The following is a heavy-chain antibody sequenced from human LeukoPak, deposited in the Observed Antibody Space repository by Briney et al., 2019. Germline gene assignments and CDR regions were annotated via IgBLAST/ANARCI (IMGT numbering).Heavy chain of an antibody. CDR1: GFTFSSYW. V-gene: IGHV3-74*01. CDR2: INSDGSST. CDR3: ASQYYYDSSGYHREHDY. Sequence: GGSLRLSCAASGFTFSSYWMHWVRQAPGKGLVWVSRINSDGSSTSYADSVKGRFTISRDNAKNTLYLQMNSLRAEDTAVYYCASQYYYDSSGYHREHDYWGQGTLVTVSS. D-gene: IGHD3-22*01. J-gene: IGHJ4*02.